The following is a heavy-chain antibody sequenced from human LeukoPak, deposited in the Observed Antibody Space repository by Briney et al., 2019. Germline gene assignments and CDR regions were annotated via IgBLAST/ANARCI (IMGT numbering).Heavy chain of an antibody. D-gene: IGHD3-22*01. CDR1: GFTVSSND. CDR2: ISSSSSYI. J-gene: IGHJ4*02. V-gene: IGHV3-21*01. CDR3: AREDYDSSLSINFFDY. Sequence: GGSLRLSCAASGFTVSSNDMSWVRQAPGKGLEWVSSISSSSSYIYYADSVKGRFTISRDNAKNSLYLQMNSLRAEDTAVYYCAREDYDSSLSINFFDYWGQGTLVTVSS.